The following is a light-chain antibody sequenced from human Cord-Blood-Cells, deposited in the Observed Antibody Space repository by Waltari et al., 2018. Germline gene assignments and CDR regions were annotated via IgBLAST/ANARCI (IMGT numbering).Light chain of an antibody. V-gene: IGKV1-27*01. CDR1: RGISNY. Sequence: DIQMTQSPSSLSPSVGDRVTITCRASRGISNYLAWYQQKPGKVPKLLIYAASTLQSGVPSGFSGSGSGTDFTLTISSLQPEVVAIYYGQKYNSAPFTFGPGPKVVI. J-gene: IGKJ3*01. CDR2: AAS. CDR3: QKYNSAPFT.